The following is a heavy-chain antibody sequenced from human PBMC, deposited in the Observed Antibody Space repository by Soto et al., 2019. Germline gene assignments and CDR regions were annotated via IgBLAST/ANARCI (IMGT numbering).Heavy chain of an antibody. V-gene: IGHV1-18*01. CDR1: GYTFSDYG. Sequence: ASVKVSCKTSGYTFSDYGISWVRQAPGQGLEWMGWISAKNGNTNFAQRFRGRVSMTTDTSTSTVYMELRSLNPDDTAVYYCAREPPETPPDYWGQGTLVTVSS. J-gene: IGHJ4*02. CDR3: AREPPETPPDY. CDR2: ISAKNGNT.